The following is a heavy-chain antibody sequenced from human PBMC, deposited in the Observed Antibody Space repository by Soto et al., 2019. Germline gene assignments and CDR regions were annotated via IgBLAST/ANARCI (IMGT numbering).Heavy chain of an antibody. CDR2: IFYSGGT. CDR1: GGAILDSTYY. CDR3: ARQATGYYYGWFDP. V-gene: IGHV4-39*01. Sequence: SETLSLTCTVSGGAILDSTYYWAWIRQPPGKGLEWIGTIFYSGGTFYTPSLKSRATMSVDTSKNQFSLKLTSVTAADTAVYFCARQATGYYYGWFDPWGQGTLVTVSS. D-gene: IGHD3-22*01. J-gene: IGHJ5*02.